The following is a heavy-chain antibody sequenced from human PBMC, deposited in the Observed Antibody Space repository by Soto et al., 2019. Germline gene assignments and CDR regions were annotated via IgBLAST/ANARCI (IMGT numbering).Heavy chain of an antibody. J-gene: IGHJ6*02. CDR2: ISGYNGDT. Sequence: ASVKVSCKASGYTFTSYGISWVRQAPGQGLEWMGWISGYNGDTNNAQKFQDRVTMTIDRSTTTAYLELRSLTSDDTAVYYCAKNGHPPYYYYGMDVWGQGTTVTVSS. CDR1: GYTFTSYG. V-gene: IGHV1-18*01. CDR3: AKNGHPPYYYYGMDV. D-gene: IGHD2-8*01.